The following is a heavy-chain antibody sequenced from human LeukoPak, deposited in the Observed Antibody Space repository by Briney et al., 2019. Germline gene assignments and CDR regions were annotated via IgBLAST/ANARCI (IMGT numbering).Heavy chain of an antibody. J-gene: IGHJ6*02. CDR3: ARDRFGMDV. Sequence: GGSLRLSCTAAGFIFNDFDFHWVRQGPGKGLEWVSAIGIGGDTHYSGSVKGRFTVSRENAKNSLFLHMNNLRAGDTAVYYCARDRFGMDVWGRGTTVIVSS. CDR1: GFIFNDFD. V-gene: IGHV3-13*01. CDR2: IGIGGDT.